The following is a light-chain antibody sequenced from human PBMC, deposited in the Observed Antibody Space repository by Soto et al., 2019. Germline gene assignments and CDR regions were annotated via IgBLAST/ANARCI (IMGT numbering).Light chain of an antibody. J-gene: IGLJ1*01. CDR1: SSDVGGYNL. CDR3: SSYTSSYIYV. CDR2: EGT. V-gene: IGLV2-23*01. Sequence: QSVLTQPASVSGSPGQSITVSCAGTSSDVGGYNLVSWYQQHPGKAPKLIIYEGTERPSGISPRFSGSKSGNTASLTISGLQAEEEADYYCSSYTSSYIYVFGSGTKVTVL.